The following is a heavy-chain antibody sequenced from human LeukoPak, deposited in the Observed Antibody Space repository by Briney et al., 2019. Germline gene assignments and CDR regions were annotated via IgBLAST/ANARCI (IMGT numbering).Heavy chain of an antibody. CDR2: IKSYNGNT. V-gene: IGHV1-18*01. CDR3: ARGGSGSFPLDY. Sequence: GASVKVSCKTSDYTFTSYGISWVRQAPGQGLEWMGWIKSYNGNTNYAEKFQGRVTMTTDTSTSTAYMELSSLRSEDTAVYYCARGGSGSFPLDYWSQETLVTVSS. CDR1: DYTFTSYG. J-gene: IGHJ4*02. D-gene: IGHD1-26*01.